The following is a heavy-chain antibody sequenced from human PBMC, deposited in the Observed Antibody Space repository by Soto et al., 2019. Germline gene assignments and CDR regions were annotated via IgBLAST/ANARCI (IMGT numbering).Heavy chain of an antibody. CDR3: ARDEKAETNSYNYYYMDV. Sequence: GGSLRLCCAASGFTFSSYSMNWVRQDPGKGLEWVSYISSSSSTIYYADSVKGRFTISRDNAKNSLYLQMNSLRAEVTAVYYCARDEKAETNSYNYYYMDVWGKGSTVPASS. D-gene: IGHD4-4*01. CDR1: GFTFSSYS. J-gene: IGHJ6*03. CDR2: ISSSSSTI. V-gene: IGHV3-48*01.